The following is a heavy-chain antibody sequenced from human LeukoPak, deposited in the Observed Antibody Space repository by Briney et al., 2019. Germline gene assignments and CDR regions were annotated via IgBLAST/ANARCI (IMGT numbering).Heavy chain of an antibody. CDR2: INPNSGGT. V-gene: IGHV1-2*02. CDR1: GYTFSGYY. Sequence: ASVKVSCKASGYTFSGYYLHWVRQAPGQGLEWMGWINPNSGGTNSAQKFQGRVIMTRDTSISTAYMELSRLRSDDTAVYYCARPGDAYYYGSGSYYQFDYWGQGTLVTVSS. D-gene: IGHD3-10*01. J-gene: IGHJ4*02. CDR3: ARPGDAYYYGSGSYYQFDY.